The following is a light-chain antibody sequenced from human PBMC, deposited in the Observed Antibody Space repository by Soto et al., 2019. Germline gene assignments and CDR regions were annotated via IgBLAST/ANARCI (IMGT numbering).Light chain of an antibody. V-gene: IGKV1-39*01. CDR1: QSISSY. Sequence: DIQMTQSPSSLSASVGDRVTITCRASQSISSYLNWYQQKPGKAPKILIHAASSLQSEVPSRFSGSGSGTDFTLTISSLQPEDCATYYGQHGYSTPPRTFGQGTKVEIK. J-gene: IGKJ1*01. CDR3: QHGYSTPPRT. CDR2: AAS.